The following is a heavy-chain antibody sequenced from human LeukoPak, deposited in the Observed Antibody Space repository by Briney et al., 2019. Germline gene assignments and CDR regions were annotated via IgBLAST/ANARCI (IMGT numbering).Heavy chain of an antibody. J-gene: IGHJ4*02. Sequence: PGGSLRLSCAASGVTFDDYAMHWVRQAPGKGLEWVSGMNWNSDNIGYADSVKGRFTISRDNAKDSLYLQMNSLRAEDTALYYCAKGGAAAGTFDYWGQGTLVTVSS. V-gene: IGHV3-9*01. CDR2: MNWNSDNI. D-gene: IGHD6-25*01. CDR3: AKGGAAAGTFDY. CDR1: GVTFDDYA.